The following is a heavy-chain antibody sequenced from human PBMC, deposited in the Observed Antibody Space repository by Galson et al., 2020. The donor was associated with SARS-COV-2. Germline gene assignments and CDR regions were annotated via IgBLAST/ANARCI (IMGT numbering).Heavy chain of an antibody. J-gene: IGHJ4*02. V-gene: IGHV4-39*01. Sequence: SETLSLTCTVSGGSISSSSYYWGWIRQPPGKGLEWIGSIYYSGSTYYNPSLKSRVTISVDTSKNQFSLKLSSVTAADTAVYYCAGLWFGELFFIAPLDYWGQGTLVTVSS. CDR2: IYYSGST. D-gene: IGHD3-10*01. CDR3: AGLWFGELFFIAPLDY. CDR1: GGSISSSSYY.